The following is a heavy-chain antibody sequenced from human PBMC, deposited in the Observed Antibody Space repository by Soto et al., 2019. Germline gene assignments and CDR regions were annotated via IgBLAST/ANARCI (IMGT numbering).Heavy chain of an antibody. CDR1: GFTFSSHW. CDR3: ARALWNGYPAFFDC. D-gene: IGHD3-3*01. J-gene: IGHJ4*02. V-gene: IGHV3-7*05. Sequence: GGSLRLSCAASGFTFSSHWMTWVRQAPGKGLEWVANIKQDGSNTYHADSVKGRFTISRDISKNTVHLQMNSLRAEDTAVYYCARALWNGYPAFFDCWGQGTLVTVSS. CDR2: IKQDGSNT.